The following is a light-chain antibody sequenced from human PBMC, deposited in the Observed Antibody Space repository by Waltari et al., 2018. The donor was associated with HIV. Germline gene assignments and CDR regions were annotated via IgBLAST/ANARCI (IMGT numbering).Light chain of an antibody. J-gene: IGKJ1*01. CDR1: QTMFYSSKNKNY. CDR2: WAS. Sequence: DIVMTQSPDSLALSLGEGATINCKSSQTMFYSSKNKNYLAWYQQRPGQKPKLLIDWASTRDSGVPDRFSGSGSGTDFTLTISNLQSEDVAIYFCQQYYSNPPTFGQGTKVEVK. CDR3: QQYYSNPPT. V-gene: IGKV4-1*01.